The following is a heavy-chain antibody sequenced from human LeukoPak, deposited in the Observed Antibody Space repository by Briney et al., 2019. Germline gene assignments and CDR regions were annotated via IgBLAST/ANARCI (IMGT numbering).Heavy chain of an antibody. CDR2: IRSKANSYAT. V-gene: IGHV3-73*01. J-gene: IGHJ5*02. CDR3: TRHLLKGGYNWFDP. Sequence: GGSQRLSCAASGFTFSGSAMHWVRQASGKGLEWVGRIRSKANSYATAYAASVKGRFTISRDDSKNTAYLQMNSLKTEDTAVYYCTRHLLKGGYNWFDPWGQGTLVTVSS. CDR1: GFTFSGSA. D-gene: IGHD3-9*01.